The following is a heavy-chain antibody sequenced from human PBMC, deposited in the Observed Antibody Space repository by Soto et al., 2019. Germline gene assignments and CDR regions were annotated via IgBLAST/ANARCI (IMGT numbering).Heavy chain of an antibody. CDR1: GYTFTTYG. D-gene: IGHD3-10*01. CDR3: ARDRYYYGSGSYYISWFDP. CDR2: ISAYNGNT. Sequence: ASVKVSCKPSGYTFTTYGVSWVRQAPGQGLEWMGWISAYNGNTNYAQKLQGRVTMTTDTSTSTAYMELRGLRSDDTAVYYCARDRYYYGSGSYYISWFDPWGQGTLVTV. J-gene: IGHJ5*02. V-gene: IGHV1-18*04.